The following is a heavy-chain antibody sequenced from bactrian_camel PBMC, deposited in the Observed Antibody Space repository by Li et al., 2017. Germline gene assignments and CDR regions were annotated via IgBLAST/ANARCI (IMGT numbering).Heavy chain of an antibody. Sequence: HVQLVESGGGSVQAGGSLRLSCTASGYTFRSSCMGWFRQAPGKEREGVAAIYTGGGSSTDYADSVKGRFTISQDNDKNTVYLQMNSLKPEDTAMYYCAAGLPGSGGYCGSVFGYWGQGTQVTVS. J-gene: IGHJ6*01. CDR2: IYTGGGSST. D-gene: IGHD2*01. V-gene: IGHV3S1*01. CDR3: AAGLPGSGGYCGSVFGY. CDR1: GYTFRSSC.